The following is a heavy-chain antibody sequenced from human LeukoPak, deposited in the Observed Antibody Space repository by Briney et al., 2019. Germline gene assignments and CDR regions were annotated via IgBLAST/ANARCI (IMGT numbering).Heavy chain of an antibody. CDR1: GGSISSSSYY. J-gene: IGHJ4*02. D-gene: IGHD3-3*01. CDR3: ARTYYDFWSGYSGNDY. CDR2: INHSGST. V-gene: IGHV4-39*07. Sequence: SETLSLTCTVSGGSISSSSYYWGWIRQPPGKGLEWIGEINHSGSTNYNPSLKSRVTISVDTSKNQFSLKLSSVTAADTAVYYCARTYYDFWSGYSGNDYWGQGTLVTVSS.